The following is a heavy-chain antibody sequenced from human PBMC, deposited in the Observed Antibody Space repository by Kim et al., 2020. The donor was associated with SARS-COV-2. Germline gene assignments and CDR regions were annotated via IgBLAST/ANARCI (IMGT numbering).Heavy chain of an antibody. D-gene: IGHD3-22*01. V-gene: IGHV3-23*01. J-gene: IGHJ4*02. CDR2: ISGSGGST. Sequence: GGSLRLSCAASGFTFSSYAMSWVRQAPGKGLEWVSAISGSGGSTYYADSVKGRFTISRDNSKNTLYLQMNSLRAEDTAVYYCAKDATNYYDSSGYVFDYWGQGTLVTVSS. CDR1: GFTFSSYA. CDR3: AKDATNYYDSSGYVFDY.